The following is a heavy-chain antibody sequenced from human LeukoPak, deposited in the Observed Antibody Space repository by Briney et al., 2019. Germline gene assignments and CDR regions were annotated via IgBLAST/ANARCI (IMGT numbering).Heavy chain of an antibody. CDR2: MNPDGSGK. V-gene: IGHV3-7*01. Sequence: GGSLRLSCAASGFTFSSYWMSWVRQAPGKGLEWVANMNPDGSGKYFLDSVKGRFTISRDNAKSSLYLQMNSLRGDDTAVYYCARDRALYDSRRGYYYTEDDYWGQGTLVTVSS. CDR1: GFTFSSYW. J-gene: IGHJ4*02. D-gene: IGHD3-22*01. CDR3: ARDRALYDSRRGYYYTEDDY.